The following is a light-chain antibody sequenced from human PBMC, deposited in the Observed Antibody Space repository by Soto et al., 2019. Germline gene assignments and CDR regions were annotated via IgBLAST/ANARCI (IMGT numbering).Light chain of an antibody. J-gene: IGKJ1*01. CDR3: QQYSSYSRT. CDR1: QTIDNW. CDR2: DAS. V-gene: IGKV1-5*01. Sequence: DIQMTQSPSTLSASVGDRVTITCRASQTIDNWLAWYQLKPGKAPKVLIYDASTLESGVPSRFSGSGSGTEFTLTVSSLQPDDYATYYCQQYSSYSRTFGQGTKVDIK.